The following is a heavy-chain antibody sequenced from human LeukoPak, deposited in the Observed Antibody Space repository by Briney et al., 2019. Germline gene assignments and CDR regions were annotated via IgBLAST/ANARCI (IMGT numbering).Heavy chain of an antibody. V-gene: IGHV3-74*01. D-gene: IGHD1-1*01. J-gene: IGHJ4*02. Sequence: PGGSLRLSCAASGFSFSSYWMHWVRQAPEKGLVWVSRINIDGSTTTYADSVKGRFTISRDNAKNTLSLQMNSLRADDTAVYYCISDHTGHDDYWGQGTLVTVSS. CDR3: ISDHTGHDDY. CDR1: GFSFSSYW. CDR2: INIDGSTT.